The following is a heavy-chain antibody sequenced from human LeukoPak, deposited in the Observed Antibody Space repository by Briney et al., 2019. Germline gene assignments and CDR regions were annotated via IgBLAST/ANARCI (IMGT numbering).Heavy chain of an antibody. D-gene: IGHD1-26*01. V-gene: IGHV3-23*01. CDR1: GFTFSTYA. CDR3: AKDLAPGGS. J-gene: IGHJ3*01. Sequence: GGSLRLSCAGSGFTFSTYAMSWVRQAPAKGLEWVSAISGSGGSTYYADSVKGRFTISRDNAKNTLYLQMNSLRVEDTAVYYCAKDLAPGGSWGQGTMVTVSS. CDR2: ISGSGGST.